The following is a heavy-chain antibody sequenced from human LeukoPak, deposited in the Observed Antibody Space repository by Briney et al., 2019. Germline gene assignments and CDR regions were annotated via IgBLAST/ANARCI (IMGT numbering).Heavy chain of an antibody. CDR3: ARVLGYCSSSSCYGWFDP. Sequence: SETLSLTCTVSGGSISSGGYYWSWIRQHPGKGLEWIGYIYYSGSTYYNPSLKSRLTISVDTSKNYFSLKLSSVTAADTAVYYCARVLGYCSSSSCYGWFDPWGQGTLVTVPS. CDR1: GGSISSGGYY. CDR2: IYYSGST. V-gene: IGHV4-31*03. D-gene: IGHD2-2*01. J-gene: IGHJ5*02.